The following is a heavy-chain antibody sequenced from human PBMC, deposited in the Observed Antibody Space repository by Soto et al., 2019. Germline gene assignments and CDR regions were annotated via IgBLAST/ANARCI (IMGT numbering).Heavy chain of an antibody. CDR1: GYTFATHW. CDR2: IYPGDSDT. Sequence: GESLKISCNGSGYTFATHWIAWVRQMPGKGLEWMGIIYPGDSDTRYSPSFQGQVTISAVKSFSTAYLQWSSLKASDTAIYFCARLELTGLDNWGQGTPVTVSS. J-gene: IGHJ4*02. V-gene: IGHV5-51*01. CDR3: ARLELTGLDN. D-gene: IGHD3-9*01.